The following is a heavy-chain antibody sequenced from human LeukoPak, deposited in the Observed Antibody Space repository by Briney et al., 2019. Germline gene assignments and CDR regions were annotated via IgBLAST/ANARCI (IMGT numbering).Heavy chain of an antibody. CDR2: INHSGST. J-gene: IGHJ4*02. V-gene: IGHV4-34*01. D-gene: IGHD6-19*01. CDR1: GGSFSGYY. CDR3: ARAVSGRFDY. Sequence: SSETLSLTCAVYGGSFSGYYWSWIRQPPGKGLEWIGEINHSGSTNYNPSLNSRVTISVDTSKNQFSLRLSSVTAADTAIYYCARAVSGRFDYWGQGTLVTVSS.